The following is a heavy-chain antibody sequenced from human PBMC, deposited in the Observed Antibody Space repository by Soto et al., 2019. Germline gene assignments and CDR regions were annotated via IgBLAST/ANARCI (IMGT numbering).Heavy chain of an antibody. CDR3: ARYSGSAS. J-gene: IGHJ5*01. V-gene: IGHV4-59*01. D-gene: IGHD1-26*01. CDR2: ISYDVTT. CDR1: GGSISTNY. Sequence: SETLSLTCSVSGGSISTNYWSWIRQPPGKELEWIGYISYDVTTNYNPSLKSRVTISVDTSKNQFSLELSSVTAADTAVYYLARYSGSASWGQGTLVTVSS.